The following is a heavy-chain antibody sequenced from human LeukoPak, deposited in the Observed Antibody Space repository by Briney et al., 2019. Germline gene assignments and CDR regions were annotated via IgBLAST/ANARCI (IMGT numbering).Heavy chain of an antibody. CDR1: GGSISSGSYY. Sequence: PSETLSLTCTVSGGSISSGSYYWSWIRQPAGKGLEWIGRIYSSGSTNYNPSLKSRVTISLDTSKNQFSLKLSSVTAADTAVYYCARVMATTSVPFDYWGQGTLVTVSS. D-gene: IGHD1-26*01. J-gene: IGHJ4*02. V-gene: IGHV4-61*02. CDR2: IYSSGST. CDR3: ARVMATTSVPFDY.